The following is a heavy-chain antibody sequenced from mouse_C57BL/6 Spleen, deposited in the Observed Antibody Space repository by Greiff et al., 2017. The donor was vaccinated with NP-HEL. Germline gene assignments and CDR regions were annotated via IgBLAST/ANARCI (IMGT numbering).Heavy chain of an antibody. CDR1: GYTFTSYW. CDR2: IDPSDSYT. V-gene: IGHV1-50*01. J-gene: IGHJ1*03. Sequence: QVQLQQPGAELVKPGASVKLSCKASGYTFTSYWMQWVKQRPGQGLEWIGEIDPSDSYTNYNQKFKGKATLTVDTSSSTAYMQLSSLTSEDSAVYYCARSGFITTVAPWYFDVWGTGTTVTVSS. CDR3: ARSGFITTVAPWYFDV. D-gene: IGHD1-1*01.